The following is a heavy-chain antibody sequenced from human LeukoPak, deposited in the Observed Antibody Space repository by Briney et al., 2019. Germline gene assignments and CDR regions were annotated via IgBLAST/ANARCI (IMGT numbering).Heavy chain of an antibody. V-gene: IGHV1-18*01. Sequence: GASVKVSCKASGYTFTSYGISWVRQAPGQGLEGRGWISAYNGNTNYAQKLQGRVTMTTDTSTSTAYMELRSLRSDDPAVYYCARDSSSSADYYYGMDVWGQGTTVTVSS. J-gene: IGHJ6*02. D-gene: IGHD6-6*01. CDR2: ISAYNGNT. CDR1: GYTFTSYG. CDR3: ARDSSSSADYYYGMDV.